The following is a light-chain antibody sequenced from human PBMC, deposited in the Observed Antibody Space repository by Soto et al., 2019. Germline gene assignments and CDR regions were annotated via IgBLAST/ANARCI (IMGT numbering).Light chain of an antibody. Sequence: DIQMTQSASALSASVGDTVTITCRASQSIRTSLAWYQQKPGEAPKLLIYGASSLEHGVPSRFSGSRSGTEFTLTIVSLQPDDFATYYCQQYNAYSRTFGQGTKVDIK. V-gene: IGKV1-5*01. J-gene: IGKJ1*01. CDR3: QQYNAYSRT. CDR2: GAS. CDR1: QSIRTS.